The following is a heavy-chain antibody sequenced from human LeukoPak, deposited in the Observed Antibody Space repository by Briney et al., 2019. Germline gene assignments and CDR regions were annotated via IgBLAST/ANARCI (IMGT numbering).Heavy chain of an antibody. D-gene: IGHD4-11*01. J-gene: IGHJ4*02. CDR2: IRYDGSNK. CDR3: ARVMMTTEDY. V-gene: IGHV3-30*02. Sequence: GGSLRLSCAASGFTFSSYGMHWVRQAPGKGLEWVAFIRYDGSNKYYADSVKGRFTISRDNSKNTLYLQMNSLRAEDTAVYYCARVMMTTEDYWGQGTLVTVSS. CDR1: GFTFSSYG.